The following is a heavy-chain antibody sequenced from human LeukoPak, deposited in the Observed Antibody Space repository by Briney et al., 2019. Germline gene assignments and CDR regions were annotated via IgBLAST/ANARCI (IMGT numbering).Heavy chain of an antibody. J-gene: IGHJ4*02. D-gene: IGHD5-18*01. CDR1: GFTFSDHY. CDR2: TRNKANSYTT. Sequence: GGFLRLSCAASGFTFSDHYMDWVRQAPGKGLEWVGRTRNKANSYTTEYAASVKGRFTISRDDSKNSLYLQMNSLKTEDTAVYYCARGQDSYGQYYFDYWGQGTLVTVSS. V-gene: IGHV3-72*01. CDR3: ARGQDSYGQYYFDY.